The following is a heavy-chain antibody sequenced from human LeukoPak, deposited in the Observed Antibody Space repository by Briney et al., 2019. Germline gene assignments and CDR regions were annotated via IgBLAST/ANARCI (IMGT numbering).Heavy chain of an antibody. CDR3: ARYSCPNGVCYYFDY. CDR2: IYSSGST. CDR1: GGSMSTYF. J-gene: IGHJ4*02. D-gene: IGHD2-8*01. V-gene: IGHV4-59*08. Sequence: SETLSLTCTVSGGSMSTYFWSWVRQPPGKGLEWIGYIYSSGSTNYNPSLKSRVTISIDTSKNQFSLKLTSVTAADTAVYYCARYSCPNGVCYYFDYWGQGTLVTVSS.